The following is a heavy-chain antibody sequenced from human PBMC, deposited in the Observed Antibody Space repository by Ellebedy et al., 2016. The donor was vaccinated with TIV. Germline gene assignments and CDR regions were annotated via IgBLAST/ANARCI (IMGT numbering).Heavy chain of an antibody. CDR1: GFIFESYA. CDR3: AKDQGYSAGWSLGYYYYGMDV. J-gene: IGHJ6*02. D-gene: IGHD1-26*01. Sequence: SLKISXAASGFIFESYAMHWVRQAPGKGLEWVPGVNWNGADIGYAASVKGRFTISRDNAKNSLYLEMNNLRGEDTALYYCAKDQGYSAGWSLGYYYYGMDVWGQGTTVTVSS. V-gene: IGHV3-9*01. CDR2: VNWNGADI.